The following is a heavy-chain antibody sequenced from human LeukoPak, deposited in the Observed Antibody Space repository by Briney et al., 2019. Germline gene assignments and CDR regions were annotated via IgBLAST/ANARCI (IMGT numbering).Heavy chain of an antibody. CDR1: GYSFTSYW. CDR3: ARHYYDSNGYYYVDY. D-gene: IGHD3-22*01. Sequence: GESLKISCKGSGYSFTSYWIGWVRQMPGKGLEWMGIIYPGDSDTTYSPSFQGQVTISADKSISTAYLQWSSLKASDTAMYYCARHYYDSNGYYYVDYWGQGTLVTVSS. J-gene: IGHJ4*02. CDR2: IYPGDSDT. V-gene: IGHV5-51*01.